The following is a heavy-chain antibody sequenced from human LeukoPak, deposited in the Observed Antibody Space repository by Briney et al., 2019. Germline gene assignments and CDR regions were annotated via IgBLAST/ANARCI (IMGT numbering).Heavy chain of an antibody. CDR3: ARDPLAARMGAYYYYYYMDV. V-gene: IGHV3-30*04. CDR1: GFTCSSYA. J-gene: IGHJ6*03. D-gene: IGHD6-6*01. CDR2: ISYDGSNK. Sequence: GRSLRLSCAASGFTCSSYAMHWVRQAPGKGLEWVAVISYDGSNKYYADSVKGRFTISRDNSKNTLYLQMNSLRAEDTAVYYCARDPLAARMGAYYYYYYMDVWGKGTTVTVSS.